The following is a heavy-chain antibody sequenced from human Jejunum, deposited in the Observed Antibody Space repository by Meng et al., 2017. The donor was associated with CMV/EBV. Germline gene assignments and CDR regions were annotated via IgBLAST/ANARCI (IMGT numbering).Heavy chain of an antibody. J-gene: IGHJ5*01. CDR3: ASDITGNSYAYDS. D-gene: IGHD3-16*01. V-gene: IGHV1-69*04. CDR1: GGTLSTYV. CDR2: IIPIIGRP. Sequence: ASGGTLSTYVISWVRPAPGQGLEWMGRIIPIIGRPHHAQRFQDRVSITADKATSTVYMELKTLTSEDTAVYFCASDITGNSYAYDSWGQGTLVTVSS.